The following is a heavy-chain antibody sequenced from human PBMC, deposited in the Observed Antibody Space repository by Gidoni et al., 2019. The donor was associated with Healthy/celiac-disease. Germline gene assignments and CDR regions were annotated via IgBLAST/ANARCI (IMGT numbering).Heavy chain of an antibody. J-gene: IGHJ4*02. D-gene: IGHD6-13*01. CDR3: AKRKEQQLVSPFDY. CDR1: GFTFSSHC. Sequence: QVQLVESGGGVVQPGGSLRPSCAASGFTFSSHCMNWVRQAPGKGLGWVAFIRYDGSNKYYADSLKGRFTISRDNSKNTLYLQMNSLRAEDTAVYYCAKRKEQQLVSPFDYWGQGTLVTVSS. CDR2: IRYDGSNK. V-gene: IGHV3-30*02.